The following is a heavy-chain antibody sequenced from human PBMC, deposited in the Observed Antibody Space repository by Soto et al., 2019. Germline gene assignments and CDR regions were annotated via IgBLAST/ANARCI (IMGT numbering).Heavy chain of an antibody. CDR2: IYHSGST. CDR1: GGSINSGGYS. J-gene: IGHJ5*02. D-gene: IGHD3-10*01. CDR3: ARDLGAPQSWFDP. Sequence: PSETLSLTCAVSGGSINSGGYSLSWIRQPPGKGLEWIGYIYHSGSTYYNPSLKSRVTISVDRSKNQFSLKLSSVTAADTAVYYCARDLGAPQSWFDPWGQGTLVTVSS. V-gene: IGHV4-30-2*01.